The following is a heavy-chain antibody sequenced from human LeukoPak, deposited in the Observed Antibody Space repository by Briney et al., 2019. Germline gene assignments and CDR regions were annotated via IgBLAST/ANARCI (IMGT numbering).Heavy chain of an antibody. Sequence: PGGSLRLSCAASGFTFSSYAMSWVRQAPGKGLEWVSAISGSGGSTYYADSVKGRFTISRDNSKNTLYLQMNSLRAEDTAVYYCAKGSLGYCSGGSCYLPLYYFDYWGQGTLVTVSS. CDR3: AKGSLGYCSGGSCYLPLYYFDY. D-gene: IGHD2-15*01. J-gene: IGHJ4*02. V-gene: IGHV3-23*01. CDR1: GFTFSSYA. CDR2: ISGSGGST.